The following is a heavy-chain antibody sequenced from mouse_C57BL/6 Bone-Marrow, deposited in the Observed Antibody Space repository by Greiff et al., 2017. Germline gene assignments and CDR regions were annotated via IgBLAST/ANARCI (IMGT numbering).Heavy chain of an antibody. CDR1: GYTFTSYG. V-gene: IGHV1-81*01. CDR3: ARWGLRRPYAMDY. J-gene: IGHJ4*01. Sequence: QVQLQQSGAELARPGASVKLSCKASGYTFTSYGISWVKQRTGQGLEWIGEIYPRSGNTYYNEKFKGKATLTADKSSSTGYMELRSLTSEDSAVYFCARWGLRRPYAMDYWGQGTSVTVSS. CDR2: IYPRSGNT. D-gene: IGHD2-2*01.